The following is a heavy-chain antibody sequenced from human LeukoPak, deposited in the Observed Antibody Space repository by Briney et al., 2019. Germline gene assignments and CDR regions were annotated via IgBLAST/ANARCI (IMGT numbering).Heavy chain of an antibody. J-gene: IGHJ6*03. CDR3: ARSEQFPYYMDV. D-gene: IGHD6-19*01. Sequence: VASVKVSCKASAYTFTGYYMHWVRQAPGQGLEWMGWIYPNSGGTNYAQKFQGRVTMTRDTSISTAYMELSRLRSDDTAVYYCARSEQFPYYMDVWGKGTTVTVSS. CDR2: IYPNSGGT. V-gene: IGHV1-2*02. CDR1: AYTFTGYY.